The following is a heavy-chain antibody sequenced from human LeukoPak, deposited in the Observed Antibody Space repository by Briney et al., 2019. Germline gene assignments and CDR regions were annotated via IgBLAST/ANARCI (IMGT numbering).Heavy chain of an antibody. D-gene: IGHD3-3*01. CDR3: ARVLLSNYDFWSGYSNWFDP. V-gene: IGHV4-59*01. J-gene: IGHJ5*02. Sequence: KPSETLSLTCTVSGGSISSYYWSWIRQPPEKGLEWIGYIYYSGSTNYNPSLKSRVTISVDTSKNQFSLKLSSVTAADTAVYYCARVLLSNYDFWSGYSNWFDPWGQGTLVTVSS. CDR1: GGSISSYY. CDR2: IYYSGST.